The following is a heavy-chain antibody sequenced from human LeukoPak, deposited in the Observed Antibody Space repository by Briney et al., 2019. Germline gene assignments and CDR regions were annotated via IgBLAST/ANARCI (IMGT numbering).Heavy chain of an antibody. CDR1: GGPISSSSYY. J-gene: IGHJ5*02. V-gene: IGHV4-30-4*08. Sequence: KPSETLSLTCTVSGGPISSSSYYWGWIRRPPGKGLEWIGYIYYSGSTYYNPSLKSRVTISVDTSKNQFSLKLSSVTAADTAVYYCAREHYYGSGSYYGRSGWFDPWGQGTLVTVSS. CDR2: IYYSGST. D-gene: IGHD3-10*01. CDR3: AREHYYGSGSYYGRSGWFDP.